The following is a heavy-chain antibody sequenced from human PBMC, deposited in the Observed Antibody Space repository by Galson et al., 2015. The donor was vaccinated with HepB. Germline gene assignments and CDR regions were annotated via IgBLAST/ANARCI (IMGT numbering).Heavy chain of an antibody. D-gene: IGHD3-22*01. CDR2: ISYDGSNK. Sequence: SLRLSCAASGFTFSSYAMHWVRQAPGKGLEWVAVISYDGSNKYYADSVKGRFTISRDNSKNTLYLQMNSLRAEDTAVYYCARDILYYDSSGYYVYWGQGTLVTVSS. CDR1: GFTFSSYA. CDR3: ARDILYYDSSGYYVY. V-gene: IGHV3-30*04. J-gene: IGHJ4*02.